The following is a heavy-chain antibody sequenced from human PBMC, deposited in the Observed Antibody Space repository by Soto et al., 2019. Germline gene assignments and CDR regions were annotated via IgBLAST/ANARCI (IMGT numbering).Heavy chain of an antibody. V-gene: IGHV4-61*01. Sequence: QVQLQESGPGLVKPSETLSLTCTVSGGSVSSGSYYWSWIRQPPGKGLEWIGYIYYSGSTNYNPSLKSRVTISVDTSKNQFSLKLSSVTAADTAVYYCARARIVATFGFDYWGQGTLVTVSS. D-gene: IGHD5-12*01. CDR1: GGSVSSGSYY. CDR2: IYYSGST. J-gene: IGHJ4*02. CDR3: ARARIVATFGFDY.